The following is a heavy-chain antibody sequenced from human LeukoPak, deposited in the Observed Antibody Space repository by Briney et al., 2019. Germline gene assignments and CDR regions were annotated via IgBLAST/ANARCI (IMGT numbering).Heavy chain of an antibody. Sequence: SVKVPCKASGGTFSSYAISWVRQAPGQGLEWMGGIIPIFGTANYAQKFQGRVTITADESTSTAYMELSSLRSEDTAVYYCARGGIVGANGAFDIWGQGTMVTVSS. CDR3: ARGGIVGANGAFDI. CDR2: IIPIFGTA. J-gene: IGHJ3*02. CDR1: GGTFSSYA. V-gene: IGHV1-69*13. D-gene: IGHD1-26*01.